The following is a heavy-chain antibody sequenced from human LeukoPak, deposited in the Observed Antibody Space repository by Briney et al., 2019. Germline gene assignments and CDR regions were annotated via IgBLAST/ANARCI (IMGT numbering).Heavy chain of an antibody. CDR1: GFTFGDYA. V-gene: IGHV3-49*03. D-gene: IGHD2-2*01. Sequence: GGSLRLSCTASGFTFGDYAMSWFRQAPGKGLEWVGFIRSKAYGGTTEYAASVKGRFTISRDDSKSIAYLQMNSLKTEDTAVYYCTREEGLGYCSSTSCMDYWGQGTLVTVSS. CDR3: TREEGLGYCSSTSCMDY. J-gene: IGHJ4*02. CDR2: IRSKAYGGTT.